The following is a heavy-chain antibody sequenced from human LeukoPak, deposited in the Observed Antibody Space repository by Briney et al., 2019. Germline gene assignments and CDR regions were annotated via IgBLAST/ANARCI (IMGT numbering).Heavy chain of an antibody. CDR2: IYYSGST. CDR1: GGSISSSSYY. D-gene: IGHD3-16*02. V-gene: IGHV4-39*07. Sequence: SETLSLTCTVSGGSISSSSYYWGWIRQPPGKGLEWIGSIYYSGSTYYNPSLKSRVTISVDTSKNQFSLKLSSVTAADTAVYYCARDHATDYDYVWGSYRSAFDIWGQGTMVTVSS. J-gene: IGHJ3*02. CDR3: ARDHATDYDYVWGSYRSAFDI.